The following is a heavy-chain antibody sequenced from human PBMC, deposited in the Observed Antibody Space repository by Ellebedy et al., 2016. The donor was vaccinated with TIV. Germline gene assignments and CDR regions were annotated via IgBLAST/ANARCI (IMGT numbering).Heavy chain of an antibody. Sequence: PGGSLRLSCAASGFTFSNAWMNWVRQAPGKGLEGVGRIKSKTDGGTTEYGAPVKGRFTISRDESKNTLYLQMNSLKTEETAVYYCTTTMYYYDSGGYPTGDVLDIWGQGTIVTVSS. CDR3: TTTMYYYDSGGYPTGDVLDI. V-gene: IGHV3-15*07. J-gene: IGHJ3*02. CDR2: IKSKTDGGTT. CDR1: GFTFSNAW. D-gene: IGHD3-22*01.